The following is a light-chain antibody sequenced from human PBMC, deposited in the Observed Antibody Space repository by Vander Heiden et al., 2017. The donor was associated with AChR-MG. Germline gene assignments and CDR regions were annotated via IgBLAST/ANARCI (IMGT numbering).Light chain of an antibody. CDR3: SSYTSSSTPSVV. V-gene: IGLV2-14*01. CDR1: SSDVGGYNY. J-gene: IGLJ2*01. Sequence: SALPQPASVPGSPARSITISCTGTSSDVGGYNYVSWYHQHPGKAPKLMIFDVSKRPSGVSNRFSCSNSGNTASLTTSGLQAEDEADYYCSSYTSSSTPSVVFGGGTKLTVL. CDR2: DVS.